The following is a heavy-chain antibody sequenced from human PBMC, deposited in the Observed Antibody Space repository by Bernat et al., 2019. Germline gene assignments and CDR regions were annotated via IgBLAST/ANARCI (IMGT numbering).Heavy chain of an antibody. CDR3: ERQYYYDSSGYYPVGMDV. J-gene: IGHJ6*02. Sequence: EVQLVESGGGLVQPGGSLRLSCAASGFTFSSYSMNWVRQAPGKGLEWVSYISSSSSTIYYADSVKGRFTISRDNAKNSLYLQMNSLRAEDTAVYYCERQYYYDSSGYYPVGMDVWGQGTTVTVSS. CDR2: ISSSSSTI. D-gene: IGHD3-22*01. V-gene: IGHV3-48*01. CDR1: GFTFSSYS.